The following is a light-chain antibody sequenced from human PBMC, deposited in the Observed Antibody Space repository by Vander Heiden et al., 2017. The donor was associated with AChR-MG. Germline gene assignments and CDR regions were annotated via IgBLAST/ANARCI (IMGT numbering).Light chain of an antibody. Sequence: DIVMTQSPLSLPVTPGEPASISCRSSQSLLYSNGYNYLDWYLQKPGQAPQLLIYLGSNRASGVTDRFSGSGSGTDFTLKISRVEAEDVGVYYCMQALQTPPAYTFGKGTKLKIK. V-gene: IGKV2-28*01. J-gene: IGKJ2*01. CDR2: LGS. CDR1: QSLLYSNGYNY. CDR3: MQALQTPPAYT.